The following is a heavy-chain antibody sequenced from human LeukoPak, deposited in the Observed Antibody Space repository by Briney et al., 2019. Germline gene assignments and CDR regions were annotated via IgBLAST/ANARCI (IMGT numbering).Heavy chain of an antibody. V-gene: IGHV4-59*12. D-gene: IGHD6-19*01. Sequence: SETLSLTCTVSGGSISSYYWSWIRQPPGKGLEWIGYIYYSGSTYYNPSLKSRVTISVDTSKNQFSLKLSSVTAADTAVYYCARDTRGGIAVAGTGVGFDYWGQGTLVTVSS. J-gene: IGHJ4*02. CDR1: GGSISSYY. CDR3: ARDTRGGIAVAGTGVGFDY. CDR2: IYYSGST.